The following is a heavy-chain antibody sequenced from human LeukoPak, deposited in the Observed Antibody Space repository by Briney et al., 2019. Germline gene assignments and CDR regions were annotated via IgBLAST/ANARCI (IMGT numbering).Heavy chain of an antibody. D-gene: IGHD2-15*01. CDR3: SRDPASSFDY. V-gene: IGHV3-33*01. CDR2: IWYDGSKR. J-gene: IGHJ4*02. CDR1: GFTFSSHG. Sequence: GGSLRLSCAASGFTFSSHGMHWVRQAPGKGLEWVAVIWYDGSKRYYADSVKGRFTISRDDSKNTLYLQMNSLRDEDTAVYYCSRDPASSFDYWGQGTLVTVSS.